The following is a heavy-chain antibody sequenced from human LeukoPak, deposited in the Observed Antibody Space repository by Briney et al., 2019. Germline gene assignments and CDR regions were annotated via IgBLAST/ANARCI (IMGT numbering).Heavy chain of an antibody. Sequence: GASVKVSCKASGYTSTGYYMHWVRQAPGQGLEWMGRINPNSGGTNYAQKFQGRVTMTRDTSISTAYMELSRLRSDDTAVYYCARDAAKVYYFDYWGQGTLVTVSS. D-gene: IGHD6-25*01. CDR2: INPNSGGT. CDR1: GYTSTGYY. CDR3: ARDAAKVYYFDY. J-gene: IGHJ4*02. V-gene: IGHV1-2*06.